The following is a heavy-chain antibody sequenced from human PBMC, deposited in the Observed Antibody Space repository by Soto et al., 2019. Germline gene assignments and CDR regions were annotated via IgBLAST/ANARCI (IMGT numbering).Heavy chain of an antibody. CDR1: GDSISSYY. J-gene: IGHJ5*01. CDR2: IYTSGST. V-gene: IGHV4-4*07. Sequence: SETLSLTCTVSGDSISSYYWSWIRQPAGKGLEWIGRIYTSGSTNYNPSLKSRVTMSVDTSKNQFSLKLSSVTAADTAVYYCARGASRRDGYNFDSWGQGTLVTVSS. CDR3: ARGASRRDGYNFDS. D-gene: IGHD5-12*01.